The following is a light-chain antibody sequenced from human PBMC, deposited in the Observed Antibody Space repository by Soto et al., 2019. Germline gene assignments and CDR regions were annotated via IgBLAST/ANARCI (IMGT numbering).Light chain of an antibody. CDR1: SSDVGATDY. Sequence: QSALTQPPSASGPPGQSVAISCTGTSSDVGATDYVSWYQQHSGKAPKLLLYEVNKRPSGVPDRFSGSKSGNTASLTVSALQADDEADYYCISHAGASNVLGTGTKLTVL. V-gene: IGLV2-8*01. CDR3: ISHAGASNV. CDR2: EVN. J-gene: IGLJ1*01.